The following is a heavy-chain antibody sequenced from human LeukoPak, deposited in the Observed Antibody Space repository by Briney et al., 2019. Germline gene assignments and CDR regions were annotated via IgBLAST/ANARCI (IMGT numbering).Heavy chain of an antibody. CDR3: AAVSHGEQQSRDAFDI. CDR2: IVVGSGNT. D-gene: IGHD6-13*01. Sequence: SVTVSFKASGFTFTNSAMQWVRQARGQRLEWIGWIVVGSGNTNYAQKFQERVTITRDMSTSTAYMELSSLRSEDTAVYYCAAVSHGEQQSRDAFDIWGQGTMVTVSS. V-gene: IGHV1-58*02. CDR1: GFTFTNSA. J-gene: IGHJ3*02.